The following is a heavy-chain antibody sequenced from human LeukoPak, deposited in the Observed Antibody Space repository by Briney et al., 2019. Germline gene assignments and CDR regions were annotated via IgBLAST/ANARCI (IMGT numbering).Heavy chain of an antibody. CDR3: VRVAAFDI. CDR1: GLNCRSYW. V-gene: IGHV3-74*01. CDR2: INSDGSST. Sequence: SLRLSCGACGLNCRSYWLHGVRHAPGKGLVWVSRINSDGSSTSYADSVKGRFTISRDNAKNTLYLQMNSLRAEDTAVYYCVRVAAFDIWGQGTMVTVSS. J-gene: IGHJ3*02.